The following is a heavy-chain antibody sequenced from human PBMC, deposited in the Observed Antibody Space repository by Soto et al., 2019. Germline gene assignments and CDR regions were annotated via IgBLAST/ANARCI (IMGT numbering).Heavy chain of an antibody. CDR3: AKTSIVGATLNYFDS. CDR1: GFTFSDYG. CDR2: ISYDGSKK. V-gene: IGHV3-30*18. J-gene: IGHJ4*02. D-gene: IGHD1-26*01. Sequence: GGSLRLSCAASGFTFSDYGIHWVRQAPGKGLEWVAVISYDGSKKYYADSVKGRFTISRDNSDNTLYPQMNSLSAEDTAFYYCAKTSIVGATLNYFDSWGQGILVTVSS.